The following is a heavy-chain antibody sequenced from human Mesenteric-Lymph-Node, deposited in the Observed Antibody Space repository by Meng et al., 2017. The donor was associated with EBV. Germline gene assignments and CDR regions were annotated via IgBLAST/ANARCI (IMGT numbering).Heavy chain of an antibody. CDR3: ARMEFTYSWYFDL. CDR2: IFYGGYT. Sequence: QVHLQEAGPVLVRPSGTLSLTCIVSGASISSGGYYWNWIRQSPGKGLELIGYIFYGGYTYYNLSLKSRVTISVDVSKNQFSLKLTSVTAADTAVYYCARMEFTYSWYFDLWGRGTLVTVSS. D-gene: IGHD1-1*01. J-gene: IGHJ2*01. V-gene: IGHV4-30-4*01. CDR1: GASISSGGYY.